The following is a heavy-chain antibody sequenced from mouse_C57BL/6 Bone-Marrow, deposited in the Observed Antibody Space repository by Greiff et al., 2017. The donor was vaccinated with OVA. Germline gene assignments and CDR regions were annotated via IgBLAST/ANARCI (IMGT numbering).Heavy chain of an antibody. CDR3: ARWDLLLRTTYFDV. V-gene: IGHV1-81*01. CDR2: IYPRSGNT. D-gene: IGHD1-1*01. J-gene: IGHJ1*03. Sequence: QVQLQQSGAELARPGASVKLSCKASGYTFTSYGISWVKQRTGQGLEWIGEIYPRSGNTYYNEKFKGKATLTADKSSSTAYMALRSLTSEDSAVYFCARWDLLLRTTYFDVWGTGTTVTVSS. CDR1: GYTFTSYG.